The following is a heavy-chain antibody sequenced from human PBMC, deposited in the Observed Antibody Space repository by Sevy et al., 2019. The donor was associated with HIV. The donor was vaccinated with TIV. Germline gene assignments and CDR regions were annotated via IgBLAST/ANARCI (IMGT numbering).Heavy chain of an antibody. CDR2: IRYDGSNE. CDR1: GFTFSNHG. Sequence: GGSLRLSCAASGFTFSNHGMHWVRQAPGKGLEWVAFIRYDGSNEYYGDSVKGRFTISRDNSKDTLYLQMNSLRPEDMAVYFCAKDRKVLLVVYAIPFDVFDIWGHGTMVTVSS. CDR3: AKDRKVLLVVYAIPFDVFDI. V-gene: IGHV3-30*02. J-gene: IGHJ3*02. D-gene: IGHD2-8*02.